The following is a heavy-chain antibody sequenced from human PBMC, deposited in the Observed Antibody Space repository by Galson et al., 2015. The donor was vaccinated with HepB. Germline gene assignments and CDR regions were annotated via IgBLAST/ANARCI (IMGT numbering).Heavy chain of an antibody. CDR2: IYHSGST. D-gene: IGHD3-3*01. Sequence: LSLTCAVSGGSISSGGYSWSWIRQPPGKGLEWIGYIYHSGSTYYNPSLKSRVTISVDRSKNQFSLKLSSVTAADTAVYYCARGVFWSGFDYWGQGTLVTVSS. CDR3: ARGVFWSGFDY. V-gene: IGHV4-30-2*01. J-gene: IGHJ4*02. CDR1: GGSISSGGYS.